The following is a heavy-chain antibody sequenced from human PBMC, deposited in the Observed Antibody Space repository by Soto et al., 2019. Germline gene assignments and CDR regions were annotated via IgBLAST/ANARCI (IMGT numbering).Heavy chain of an antibody. Sequence: PSETLSLTCIVSGASITKAFWNWVRQSPEKGLEWIAYIHYSGVTDYHPSFKSRSTISLGASRAQFFLNLRSVTAADTAVYYCAKSDMDDGRGYPNYWGQGTLVTVSS. CDR2: IHYSGVT. V-gene: IGHV4-59*03. J-gene: IGHJ4*02. CDR3: AKSDMDDGRGYPNY. CDR1: GASITKAF. D-gene: IGHD3-22*01.